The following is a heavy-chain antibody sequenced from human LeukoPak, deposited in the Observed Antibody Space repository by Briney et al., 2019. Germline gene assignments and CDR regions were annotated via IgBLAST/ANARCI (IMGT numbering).Heavy chain of an antibody. D-gene: IGHD1-26*01. J-gene: IGHJ4*02. Sequence: SETLSLTCTVSGGSISSYYWSWIRQPPGKGLEWIGYIYYSGSTNYNPSLKSRVTISVDTSKNQFSLKLSSVTAADTAVYYCARRSGSYVYWGQGTLVTVSS. CDR2: IYYSGST. V-gene: IGHV4-59*08. CDR3: ARRSGSYVY. CDR1: GGSISSYY.